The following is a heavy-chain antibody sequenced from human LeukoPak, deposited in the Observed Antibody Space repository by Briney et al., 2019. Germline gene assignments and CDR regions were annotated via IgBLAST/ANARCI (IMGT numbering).Heavy chain of an antibody. V-gene: IGHV3-9*01. CDR1: GFTFADYG. CDR3: TPVNFYVLDV. J-gene: IGHJ6*04. CDR2: IRWNSGSI. D-gene: IGHD3-3*01. Sequence: GGSLRLSCAASGFTFADYGMHWVRQAPGKGLEWVSGIRWNSGSIDYADSVKGRFTVSRDNAKNSLYLQMNSRRAEDSALYYCTPVNFYVLDVWAKG.